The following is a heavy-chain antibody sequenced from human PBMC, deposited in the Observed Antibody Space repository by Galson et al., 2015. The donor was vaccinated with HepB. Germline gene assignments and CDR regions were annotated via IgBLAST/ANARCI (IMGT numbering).Heavy chain of an antibody. Sequence: SLRLSCAASGFTFSSSWMHWVRQAPGKGLAWVARIDKDGSTVYADFVKGRFTTTRDNAKNTVTLQMNSLRADDTAVYFCARSWNRVLDYWGQGTMVTVSS. D-gene: IGHD1/OR15-1a*01. J-gene: IGHJ4*02. V-gene: IGHV3-74*01. CDR1: GFTFSSSW. CDR3: ARSWNRVLDY. CDR2: IDKDGST.